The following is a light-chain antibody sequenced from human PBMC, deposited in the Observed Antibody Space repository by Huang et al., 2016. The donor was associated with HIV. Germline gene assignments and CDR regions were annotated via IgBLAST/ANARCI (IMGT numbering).Light chain of an antibody. CDR2: DAS. J-gene: IGKJ3*01. V-gene: IGKV1-33*01. CDR1: QDITNC. Sequence: DIQMTQSPSSLSASIGDRVTITCQASQDITNCLNWYQQKPGKAPRLLIYDASNLEAGVPSRFSGSGYGTDFSLTITSLQPEDIATYYCQQYDNLPLFTFGPGTKVEIK. CDR3: QQYDNLPLFT.